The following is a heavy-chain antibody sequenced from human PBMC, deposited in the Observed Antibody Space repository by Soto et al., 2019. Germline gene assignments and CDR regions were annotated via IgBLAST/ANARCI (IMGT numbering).Heavy chain of an antibody. Sequence: SETLSLTCTVSGGSISSYYWSWIRQPPGKGLEWIGYIYYSGSTNYNPSLKSRVTISVDTSKNQFSLKLSSVTAADTAVYYCAREDNYYYMDVWGKGTTVTVSS. CDR2: IYYSGST. J-gene: IGHJ6*03. CDR3: AREDNYYYMDV. V-gene: IGHV4-59*01. CDR1: GGSISSYY.